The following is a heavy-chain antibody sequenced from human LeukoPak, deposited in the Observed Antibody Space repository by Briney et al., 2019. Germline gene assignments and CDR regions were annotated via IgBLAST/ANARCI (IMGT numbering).Heavy chain of an antibody. CDR2: INPTTGDT. CDR3: ARYGFSARGEGGWHAFDI. CDR1: GYTFTSYY. D-gene: IGHD3-10*01. Sequence: ASVKVSCKPSGYTFTSYYMHWVRQAPGQGLEWMGIINPTTGDTNYAQKFQGRLTMSRDMSPSTFYMQLSSLTSEDTAVFSCARYGFSARGEGGWHAFDIWGQGTVVTVSS. V-gene: IGHV1-46*01. J-gene: IGHJ3*02.